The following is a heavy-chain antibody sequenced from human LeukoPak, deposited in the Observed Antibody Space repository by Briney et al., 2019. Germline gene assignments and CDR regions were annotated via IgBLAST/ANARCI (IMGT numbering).Heavy chain of an antibody. J-gene: IGHJ4*02. D-gene: IGHD5-24*01. CDR1: GFTFSSYA. CDR2: ISFDGTNK. V-gene: IGHV3-30*10. Sequence: PGGSLRLSCAASGFTFSSYAMHWVRQAPGKGLEWVAVISFDGTNKYYTASVKGRFSISRDNSKNTLYLEMDSPRAEDTAVYYCAKSGERWQQFWYYDNWGQGTFITVSS. CDR3: AKSGERWQQFWYYDN.